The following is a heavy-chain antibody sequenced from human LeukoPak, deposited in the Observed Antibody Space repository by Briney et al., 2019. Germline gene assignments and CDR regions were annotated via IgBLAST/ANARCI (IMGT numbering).Heavy chain of an antibody. CDR1: GGTFSSYA. D-gene: IGHD3-22*01. J-gene: IGHJ4*02. CDR2: IIPIFGTA. V-gene: IGHV1-69*05. Sequence: SVKVSCKASGGTFSSYAISWVRQAPGQGLEWMGRIIPIFGTANYAQKFQGRVTITTDESTSTAYMELSSLRSEDTAVYYCARGRYYDSSGPFDYWGRGTLVTVSS. CDR3: ARGRYYDSSGPFDY.